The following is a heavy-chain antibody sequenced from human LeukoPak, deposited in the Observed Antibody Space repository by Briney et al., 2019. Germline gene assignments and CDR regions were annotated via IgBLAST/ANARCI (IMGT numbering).Heavy chain of an antibody. CDR2: SYTSWST. CDR3: ARLNYDSSGTTVMDV. D-gene: IGHD3-22*01. J-gene: IGHJ6*03. V-gene: IGHV4-4*09. CDR1: GGSISSYY. Sequence: SETLSLTCTVSGGSISSYYWSWIRQPPGKGLEWIGYSYTSWSTNYNPPHKRRVTISVDTSKNQSSLQLTSVTAADTAVYYCARLNYDSSGTTVMDVWGKGTPVTVSS.